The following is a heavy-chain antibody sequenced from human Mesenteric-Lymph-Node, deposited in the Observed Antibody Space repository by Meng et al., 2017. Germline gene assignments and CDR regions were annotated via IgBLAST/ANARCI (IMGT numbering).Heavy chain of an antibody. J-gene: IGHJ3*01. CDR1: GFTFSNAW. Sequence: GESLKISCAASGFTFSNAWMSWVRQAPGKGLEWVAVVWNDGVNKYYGDSVKGRFTISRDNSKNTLYLQMNSLRAEDTAVYYCARGTHYVYDADAFDVWGQGTTVTVSS. D-gene: IGHD2/OR15-2a*01. V-gene: IGHV3-33*08. CDR2: VWNDGVNK. CDR3: ARGTHYVYDADAFDV.